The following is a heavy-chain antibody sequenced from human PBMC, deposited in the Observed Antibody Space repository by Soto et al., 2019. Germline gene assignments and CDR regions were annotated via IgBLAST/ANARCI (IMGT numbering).Heavy chain of an antibody. D-gene: IGHD3-22*01. CDR2: IDPSDSYT. J-gene: IGHJ3*02. CDR1: GYSFTSYW. CDR3: ARPYYYDSSGSVDAFDI. Sequence: GESLKISCKGSGYSFTSYWISWVRQMPGKGLEWMGRIDPSDSYTNYSPSFQGHVTISADKSISTAYLQWSSLKASDTAMYYCARPYYYDSSGSVDAFDIWRQGTMVTVSS. V-gene: IGHV5-10-1*01.